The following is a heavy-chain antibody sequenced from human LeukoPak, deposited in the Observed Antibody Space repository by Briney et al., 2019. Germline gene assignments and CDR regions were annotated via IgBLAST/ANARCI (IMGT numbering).Heavy chain of an antibody. CDR3: ARSYDTTFGVVRTHFDY. Sequence: GGSLRLSCAASGFTFSSYSMNWVRQAPGKGLEWVSSISSSSSYIYYADSVKGRFTISRDNAKNSLYLQMNSLRAEDTAVYYCARSYDTTFGVVRTHFDYWGQGTLVSVSS. CDR2: ISSSSSYI. D-gene: IGHD3-3*01. J-gene: IGHJ4*02. V-gene: IGHV3-21*01. CDR1: GFTFSSYS.